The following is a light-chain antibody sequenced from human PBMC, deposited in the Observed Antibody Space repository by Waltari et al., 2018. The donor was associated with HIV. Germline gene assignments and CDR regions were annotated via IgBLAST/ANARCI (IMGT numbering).Light chain of an antibody. J-gene: IGLJ3*02. CDR1: RSNIGNTF. Sequence: QPKMTQAPSASKTPGHRITMSCSGGRSNIGNTFISWYQQFPGLAARPVIYRNDQRPTGVPGRFSGSKSGTSAFLAITGLRLEDEATYICASWDDTLGHWIFGGGTKLTVL. V-gene: IGLV1-47*01. CDR2: RND. CDR3: ASWDDTLGHWI.